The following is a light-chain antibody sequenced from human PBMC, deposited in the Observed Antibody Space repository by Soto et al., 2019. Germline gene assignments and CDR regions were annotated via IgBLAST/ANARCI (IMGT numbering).Light chain of an antibody. J-gene: IGKJ3*01. CDR1: QSISSY. V-gene: IGKV1-39*01. CDR2: AVS. CDR3: QQNYITPLA. Sequence: DIEMTQSPSSLSAPVGDRVTITCRASQSISSYLNWYQQKPGKAPRLLIYAVSNLQSGVPSRFSGSGSGTDFTLTISSLQPEDFATYYCQQNYITPLAFGPGTSGYQT.